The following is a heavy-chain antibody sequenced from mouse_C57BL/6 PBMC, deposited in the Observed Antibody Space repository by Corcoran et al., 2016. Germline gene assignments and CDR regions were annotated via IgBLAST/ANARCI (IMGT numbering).Heavy chain of an antibody. Sequence: EVQLQQSGAEIVKPGASVKLSCAASGFTIKDSYMHWVKQRTEQGLEWIGRIDPEDGETKYAPKFQGKATITADTSSNTAYLQLGSLTSEDTAVYYCAVDGSHGYFDVWGTGTTVTVSS. J-gene: IGHJ1*03. D-gene: IGHD2-3*01. CDR1: GFTIKDSY. CDR3: AVDGSHGYFDV. V-gene: IGHV14-2*01. CDR2: IDPEDGET.